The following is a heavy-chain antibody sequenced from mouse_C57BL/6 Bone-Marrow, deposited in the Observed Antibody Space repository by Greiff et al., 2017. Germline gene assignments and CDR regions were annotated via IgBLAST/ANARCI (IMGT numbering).Heavy chain of an antibody. D-gene: IGHD2-5*01. J-gene: IGHJ2*01. CDR2: IHPNSGST. Sequence: QVQLQQPGAELVKPGASVKLSCKASGYTFTSYWMHWVKQRPGQGLEWIGMIHPNSGSTNYNEKFKSKATLTVDKSSSTAYMQLSSLTSEDSAVYYCARRVNYSNYVGYFDYWGQGTTLTVSS. V-gene: IGHV1-64*01. CDR1: GYTFTSYW. CDR3: ARRVNYSNYVGYFDY.